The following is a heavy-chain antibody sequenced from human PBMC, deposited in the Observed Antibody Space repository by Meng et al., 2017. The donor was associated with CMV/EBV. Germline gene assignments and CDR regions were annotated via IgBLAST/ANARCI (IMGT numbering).Heavy chain of an antibody. CDR1: GYTFTGYY. V-gene: IGHV1-2*02. J-gene: IGHJ4*02. CDR2: INPNSGGT. D-gene: IGHD6-19*01. Sequence: ASVKVSCKASGYTFTGYYMHWVRQAPGQGLEWVGWINPNSGGTNYAQKFQGRVTMTRDTSISTAYMELSRLRSDDTAVYYCARWGGTYRLALGYFDYWGQGTLVTVSS. CDR3: ARWGGTYRLALGYFDY.